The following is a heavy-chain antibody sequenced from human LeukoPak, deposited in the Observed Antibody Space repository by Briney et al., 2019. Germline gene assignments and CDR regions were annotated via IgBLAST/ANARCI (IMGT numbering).Heavy chain of an antibody. CDR1: GGSISSSSYY. Sequence: PSETLSLTCTVSGGSISSSSYYWGWIRQPPGKGLEWIGSIYYSGSTYYNPSLKSRVTISVDTSKNQFSLKLSSVTAADTAVYYCARLGYIWSSGWYPYRFDYWGQGTLVTVSS. CDR3: ARLGYIWSSGWYPYRFDY. V-gene: IGHV4-39*01. J-gene: IGHJ4*02. CDR2: IYYSGST. D-gene: IGHD6-19*01.